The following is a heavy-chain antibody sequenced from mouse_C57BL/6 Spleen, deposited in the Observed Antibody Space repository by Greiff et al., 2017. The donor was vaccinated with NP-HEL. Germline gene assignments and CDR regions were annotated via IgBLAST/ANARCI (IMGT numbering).Heavy chain of an antibody. Sequence: VQLQQSGAELVKPGASVKMSCKASGYTFTTYPIEWMKQNHGKSLEWIGNFHPYNDDTKYNEKFKGKATLTVEKASSTVYLELSRLTSDDSAVYDCARGESLRDAFFAYWGQGTLVTVSA. CDR2: FHPYNDDT. V-gene: IGHV1-47*01. J-gene: IGHJ3*01. CDR3: ARGESLRDAFFAY. CDR1: GYTFTTYP. D-gene: IGHD1-1*01.